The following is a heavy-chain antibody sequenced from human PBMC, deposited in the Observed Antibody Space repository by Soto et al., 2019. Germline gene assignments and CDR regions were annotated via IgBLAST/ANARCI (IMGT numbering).Heavy chain of an antibody. J-gene: IGHJ4*02. CDR1: GFTFSSYA. Sequence: PGGSLRLSCAASGFTFSSYAMSWVRQAPGKGLEWVSAISGSGGSTYYADSVKGRFTISRDNSKNTLYLQMNSLRAEDTAVYYCAKEYYYDSSGYYRSPFFDYWGQGTLVTVSS. V-gene: IGHV3-23*01. CDR3: AKEYYYDSSGYYRSPFFDY. CDR2: ISGSGGST. D-gene: IGHD3-22*01.